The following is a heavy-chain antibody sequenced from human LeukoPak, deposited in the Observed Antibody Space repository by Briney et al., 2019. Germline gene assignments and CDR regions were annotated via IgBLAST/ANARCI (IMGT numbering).Heavy chain of an antibody. J-gene: IGHJ4*02. D-gene: IGHD1/OR15-1a*01. V-gene: IGHV2-5*02. CDR1: GFSPSTRGVG. CDR3: AHRPITGTFFDY. CDR2: IYWEDGK. Sequence: SGPTLVNATQILTLTCTSSGFSPSTRGVGVVWIRQPPGKALEWLALIYWEDGKRYSPSLRSRLTITKDTSKNQVVLTMTNMDPVDTATYYCAHRPITGTFFDYWGQGTLVTVSS.